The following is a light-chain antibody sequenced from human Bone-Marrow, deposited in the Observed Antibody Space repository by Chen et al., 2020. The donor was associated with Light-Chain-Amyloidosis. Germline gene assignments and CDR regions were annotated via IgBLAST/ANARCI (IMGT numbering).Light chain of an antibody. CDR3: ASWDDSLGGWV. CDR2: RDT. J-gene: IGLJ3*02. Sequence: SVLTQPPSATGTSGQRVTISCAGSRSNLGCNYLCWYQQLPGTAPNLLIHRDTQRPSGVPDRFSGSKSGTSASLAISGLRSEDEADYYCASWDDSLGGWVFGGGTKVTVL. V-gene: IGLV1-47*01. CDR1: RSNLGCNY.